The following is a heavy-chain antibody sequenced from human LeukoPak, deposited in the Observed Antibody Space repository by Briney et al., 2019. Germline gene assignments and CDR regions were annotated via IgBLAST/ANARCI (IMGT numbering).Heavy chain of an antibody. V-gene: IGHV3-66*04. CDR1: GGSISSGGYS. CDR2: IYSGGTT. J-gene: IGHJ6*02. Sequence: HPSETLSLTCAVSGGSISSGGYSWSWIRQPPGKGLEWVSTIYSGGTTYYADSVMGRFTISRHNSRNTLYLQMNSLRVEDTAVFYCVRPKHSSTSWLHYGMDVWGQETTVIVSS. D-gene: IGHD2-2*01. CDR3: VRPKHSSTSWLHYGMDV.